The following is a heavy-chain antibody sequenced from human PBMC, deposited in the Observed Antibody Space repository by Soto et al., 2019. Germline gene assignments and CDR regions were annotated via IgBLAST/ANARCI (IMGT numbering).Heavy chain of an antibody. CDR3: ARDWRYGSDYYYYYGMDV. D-gene: IGHD3-10*01. J-gene: IGHJ6*02. CDR2: IIPIFGTA. Sequence: QVQLVQSGAEVKKPGSSVKVSCKASGGTFSSYAISWVRQAPGQGLEWMGGIIPIFGTANYAQKFQGRVTITADESTSTAYMELSSLRSEDTAVYYCARDWRYGSDYYYYYGMDVWGQATTVTVSS. V-gene: IGHV1-69*01. CDR1: GGTFSSYA.